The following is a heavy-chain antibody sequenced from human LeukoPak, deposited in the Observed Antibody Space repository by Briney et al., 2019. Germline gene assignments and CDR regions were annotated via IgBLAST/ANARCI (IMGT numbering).Heavy chain of an antibody. D-gene: IGHD6-25*01. Sequence: PGGSLRLSWAASGFTFSSYAMSGVRQAPGKGRDGVSAISGSGGSTYYADSVKRRFTISRDNSKNPLYLQMNSLRAEATAVYYCAKDARLPNGGIWGQGTLVTVSS. CDR2: ISGSGGST. V-gene: IGHV3-23*01. CDR1: GFTFSSYA. J-gene: IGHJ4*02. CDR3: AKDARLPNGGI.